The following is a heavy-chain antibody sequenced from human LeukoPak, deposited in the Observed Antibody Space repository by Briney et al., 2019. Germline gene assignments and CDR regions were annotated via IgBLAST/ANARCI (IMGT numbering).Heavy chain of an antibody. CDR1: GFTFRSYG. CDR2: ISGSGGYT. Sequence: GGSLRLSCAASGFTFRSYGMSWVRQAPGKGPEWVSSISGSGGYTYYADSVQGRFTISRDNSKDTLSLQMNSLRAEDAAIYYCATSPDIEASGTLYYLDFWGQGTLVSVSS. CDR3: ATSPDIEASGTLYYLDF. J-gene: IGHJ4*02. D-gene: IGHD1-14*01. V-gene: IGHV3-23*01.